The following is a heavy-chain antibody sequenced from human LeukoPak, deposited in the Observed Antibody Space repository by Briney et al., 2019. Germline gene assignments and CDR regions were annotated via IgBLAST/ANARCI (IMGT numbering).Heavy chain of an antibody. D-gene: IGHD5-18*01. CDR1: GFTFSDYW. CDR2: IKQDGSQK. V-gene: IGHV3-7*04. J-gene: IGHJ4*02. CDR3: ARDGYSHGDMGVRKNDY. Sequence: PGGSLRLSCAVSGFTFSDYWMSWVRQAPGKGLEWVANIKQDGSQKFYVDSVKGRFIISRGNPKNSVFLQMNLLTAEDTAVYYCARDGYSHGDMGVRKNDYWGQGTLVTVSS.